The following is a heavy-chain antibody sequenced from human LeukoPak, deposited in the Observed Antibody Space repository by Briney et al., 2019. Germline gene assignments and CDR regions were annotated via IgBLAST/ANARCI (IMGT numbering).Heavy chain of an antibody. CDR3: ARGSGWYHYFDY. V-gene: IGHV3-74*01. CDR2: INSDGRST. J-gene: IGHJ4*02. Sequence: PGGSLRLSCAASRFTFSSYWMHWVRQAPGQGLVWVSRINSDGRSTSYADSVKGRFTISRDNAKNTLFLQMNSLRAEDTALYFCARGSGWYHYFDYWGLGTLVTVSS. CDR1: RFTFSSYW. D-gene: IGHD6-19*01.